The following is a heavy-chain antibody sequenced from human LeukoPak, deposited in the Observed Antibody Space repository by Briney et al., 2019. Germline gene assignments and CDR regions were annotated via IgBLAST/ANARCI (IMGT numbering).Heavy chain of an antibody. Sequence: SETLSLTCTVSGGSISSSSSYWGWIRQPPGKGLEWIGSIYYSGSTYYNPSLKSRVTISVDTSKNQFSLKLSSVTAADTAVYYCARATYYYDSSGSRYYYMDVWGKGTTVTVSS. J-gene: IGHJ6*03. CDR1: GGSISSSSSY. D-gene: IGHD3-22*01. CDR3: ARATYYYDSSGSRYYYMDV. V-gene: IGHV4-39*07. CDR2: IYYSGST.